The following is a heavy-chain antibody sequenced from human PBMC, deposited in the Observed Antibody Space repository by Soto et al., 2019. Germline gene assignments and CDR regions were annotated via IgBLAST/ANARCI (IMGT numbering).Heavy chain of an antibody. CDR1: GFTFSSYG. J-gene: IGHJ4*02. Sequence: GGSLRLSCAASGFTFSSYGMHWVRQAPGKGLEWVAVIWYDGSNKYYADSVKGRFTISRDNSKNTLYLQMNSLRAEDTAVYYCARARHPVWKGSGSYLDYWGQGTLVTVSS. CDR2: IWYDGSNK. V-gene: IGHV3-33*01. CDR3: ARARHPVWKGSGSYLDY. D-gene: IGHD1-26*01.